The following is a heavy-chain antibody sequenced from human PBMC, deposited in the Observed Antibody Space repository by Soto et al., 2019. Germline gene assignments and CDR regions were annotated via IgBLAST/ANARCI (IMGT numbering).Heavy chain of an antibody. V-gene: IGHV3-73*01. D-gene: IGHD1-1*01. CDR2: IENKAKSYAT. CDR1: GFTFSSSV. J-gene: IGHJ6*02. Sequence: GGSLRLSCAASGFTFSSSVVHWVRQAPGKGLEWVGHIENKAKSYATAYTASVKGRFTISRDDSKKTTYLQMNSLKTDDTAVYYCARHLVPELENTPPYYNGMDVWGQGTTVTVSS. CDR3: ARHLVPELENTPPYYNGMDV.